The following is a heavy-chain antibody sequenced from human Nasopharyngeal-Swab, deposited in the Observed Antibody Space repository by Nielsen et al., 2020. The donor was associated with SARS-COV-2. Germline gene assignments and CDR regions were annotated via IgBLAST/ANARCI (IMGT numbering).Heavy chain of an antibody. CDR2: IYHSGST. V-gene: IGHV4-4*02. D-gene: IGHD3-10*01. Sequence: SETLSLTCAVSGGSISSSNWWSWVRQPPGKGLEWIGEIYHSGSTNYNPSLKSRVTISVDTSKNQFSLKLSSVTAADTAVYYCARSSYYYGSGSWFDPWGQGTLVTVSS. J-gene: IGHJ5*02. CDR3: ARSSYYYGSGSWFDP. CDR1: GGSISSSNW.